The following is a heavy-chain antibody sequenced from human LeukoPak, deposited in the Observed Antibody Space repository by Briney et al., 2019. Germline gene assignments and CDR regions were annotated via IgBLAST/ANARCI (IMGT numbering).Heavy chain of an antibody. V-gene: IGHV3-21*01. J-gene: IGHJ6*03. D-gene: IGHD2-2*01. CDR2: ISSSSSYI. Sequence: GGSLRLSCAASGFTSSSYSMNWVRQAPGKGLEWVSSISSSSSYIYYADSVKGRFTISRDNAKNSLYLQMNSLRAEDTAVYYCARERGHCSSSSCAYYNYYMDVWGKGTTVTVSS. CDR3: ARERGHCSSSSCAYYNYYMDV. CDR1: GFTSSSYS.